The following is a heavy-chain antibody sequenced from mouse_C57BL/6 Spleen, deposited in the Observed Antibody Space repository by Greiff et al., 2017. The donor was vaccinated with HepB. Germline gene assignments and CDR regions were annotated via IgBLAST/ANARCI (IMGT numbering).Heavy chain of an antibody. V-gene: IGHV1-52*01. J-gene: IGHJ4*01. Sequence: VQLQQPGAELVRPGSSVKLSCKASGYTFTSYWMHWVKQRPIQGLEWIGNIDPSDSETHYNQKFKDKATLTVDKSSSTAYMQLSSLTSEDSAVYYCARLSSDYAMDYWGPGTSVTVSS. CDR1: GYTFTSYW. D-gene: IGHD1-1*01. CDR2: IDPSDSET. CDR3: ARLSSDYAMDY.